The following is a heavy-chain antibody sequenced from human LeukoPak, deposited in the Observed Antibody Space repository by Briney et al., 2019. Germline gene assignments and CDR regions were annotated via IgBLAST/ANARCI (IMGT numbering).Heavy chain of an antibody. J-gene: IGHJ4*02. D-gene: IGHD3-10*01. CDR3: AKDMYYYGSGSSFDY. Sequence: GGSLRLSCAASGFTFSYYAMRWVRQAPGKGLEWVSAISGSGGSTYYADSVKGRFTISRDNSKNTLYLQMNSLRAEDMAVYYCAKDMYYYGSGSSFDYWGQGTLVTVSS. CDR2: ISGSGGST. V-gene: IGHV3-23*01. CDR1: GFTFSYYA.